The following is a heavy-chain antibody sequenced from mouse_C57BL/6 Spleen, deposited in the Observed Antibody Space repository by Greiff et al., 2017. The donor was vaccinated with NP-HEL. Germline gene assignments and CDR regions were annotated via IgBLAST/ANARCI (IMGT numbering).Heavy chain of an antibody. CDR2: ISSGGSYT. D-gene: IGHD1-1*01. V-gene: IGHV5-6*01. J-gene: IGHJ2*01. CDR1: GFTFSSYG. CDR3: ARQPKTTENYFDY. Sequence: EVMLVESGGDLVKPGGSLKLSCAASGFTFSSYGMSWVRQTPDKRLEWVATISSGGSYTYYLDSVKGRFTISRDNAKNTLYLQMSSLKSEDTAMYYCARQPKTTENYFDYWGQGTTLTVSS.